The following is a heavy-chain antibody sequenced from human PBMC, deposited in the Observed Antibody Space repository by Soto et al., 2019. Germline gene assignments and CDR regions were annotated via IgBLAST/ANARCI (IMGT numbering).Heavy chain of an antibody. CDR2: IYYSGST. V-gene: IGHV4-31*03. CDR3: ARDHPGPRDNWFDP. J-gene: IGHJ5*02. CDR1: GGSISSGGYY. Sequence: QVQLQESGPGLVKPSQTLSLTCTVSGGSISSGGYYWSWIRQHPGQGLEWIGYIYYSGSTYYNPSLKSRVTISVDTSKNQFSLKLSSVTAADTVVYYCARDHPGPRDNWFDPWGQGTLVTVSS.